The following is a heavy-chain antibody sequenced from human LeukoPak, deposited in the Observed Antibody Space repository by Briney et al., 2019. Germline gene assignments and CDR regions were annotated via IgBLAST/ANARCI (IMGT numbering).Heavy chain of an antibody. CDR3: AKDSRTRGAFDI. V-gene: IGHV3-23*01. D-gene: IGHD2-2*01. CDR1: GFTFNNYA. J-gene: IGHJ3*02. Sequence: QAGGSLRLSCAASGFTFNNYAMSWVRQAPGKGPEWVSGISGSGDNSYYADSVKGRFTISRDNSKNTLYLQMNSLRAEDTALYYCAKDSRTRGAFDIWGQGTMITVSS. CDR2: ISGSGDNS.